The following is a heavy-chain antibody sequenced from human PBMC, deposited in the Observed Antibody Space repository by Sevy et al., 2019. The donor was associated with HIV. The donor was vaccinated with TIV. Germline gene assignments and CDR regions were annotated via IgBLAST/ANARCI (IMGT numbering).Heavy chain of an antibody. J-gene: IGHJ6*02. CDR2: IHSGGKI. CDR1: GFSVSSNY. Sequence: GGSLRLSCAASGFSVSSNYMSWVRQAPGKGPEWVSVIHSGGKISYADSVQGRFTISRDNSKNTLYLQMNSLRAEDTAVYYCARVDTVLGEDNYYGIDVWGQGTTVTVSS. CDR3: ARVDTVLGEDNYYGIDV. V-gene: IGHV3-53*01. D-gene: IGHD3-16*01.